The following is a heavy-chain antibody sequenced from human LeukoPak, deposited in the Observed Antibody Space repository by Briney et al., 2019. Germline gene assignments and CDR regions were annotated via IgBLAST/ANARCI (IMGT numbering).Heavy chain of an antibody. CDR3: ASPSTYGSGEYYFDY. CDR1: EFTFSSYN. D-gene: IGHD3-10*01. V-gene: IGHV3-21*01. J-gene: IGHJ4*02. Sequence: GGSLRLSCAASEFTFSSYNMNWVRQAPGKGLEWVSSISSSSKYIYYADSVKGRFTISRDNAKNSLYLQMNSLRAEDTAVYYCASPSTYGSGEYYFDYWGQGTLVTVSS. CDR2: ISSSSKYI.